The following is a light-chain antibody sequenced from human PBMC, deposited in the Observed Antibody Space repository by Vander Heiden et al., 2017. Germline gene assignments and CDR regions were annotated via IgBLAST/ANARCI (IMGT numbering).Light chain of an antibody. V-gene: IGLV1-40*01. J-gene: IGLJ1*01. CDR1: SYNIGAGDA. CDR2: GNN. CDR3: QSYDNSLSGYV. Sequence: QSVLTQPPSVSGAPGQRVTISCTGSSYNIGAGDAVNWYQQLPRTAPKLLIYGNNNRPSGVPDRFSGSKSGTSASLAITGLQAEDEADYYCQSYDNSLSGYVFGTGTKVTVL.